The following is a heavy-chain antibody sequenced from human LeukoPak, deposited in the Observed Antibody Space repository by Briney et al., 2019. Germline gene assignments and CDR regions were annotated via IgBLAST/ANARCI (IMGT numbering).Heavy chain of an antibody. D-gene: IGHD3-10*02. CDR2: IYYSGST. J-gene: IGHJ6*04. Sequence: SETLSLTCTVSGGSIGSYYWSWIRQPPGKGLEWIGHIYYSGSTNHNPSLKSRVTISVDTSKKQFSLKLSSVTAADTAVYYCARSPMVGYYYGMDVWGKGTTVTVSS. CDR3: ARSPMVGYYYGMDV. V-gene: IGHV4-59*01. CDR1: GGSIGSYY.